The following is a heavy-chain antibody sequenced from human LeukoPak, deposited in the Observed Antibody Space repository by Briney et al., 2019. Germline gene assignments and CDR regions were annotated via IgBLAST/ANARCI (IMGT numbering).Heavy chain of an antibody. CDR3: AKGLTVVYIDY. CDR2: ISYDGSNK. V-gene: IGHV3-30*04. CDR1: GFTFSSYA. D-gene: IGHD4-23*01. Sequence: GGSLRLSCAASGFTFSSYAMHWVRQAPGKGLEWVAVISYDGSNKYYADSVKGRFTISRDNSENTLYLQMNSLRAEDTAVYYCAKGLTVVYIDYWGQGTLVTVSS. J-gene: IGHJ4*02.